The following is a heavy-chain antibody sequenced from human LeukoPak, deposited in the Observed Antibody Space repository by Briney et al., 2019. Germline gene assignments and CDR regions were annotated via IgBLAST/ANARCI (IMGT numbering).Heavy chain of an antibody. CDR2: IGQDGSEK. CDR1: GFTFSMYW. J-gene: IGHJ6*02. D-gene: IGHD4-17*01. V-gene: IGHV3-7*01. CDR3: ARDREDYGDYVSPGARLYYYYYGMDV. Sequence: PGGSLRLSCAASGFTFSMYWMNWVSQAPGKGLEWVANIGQDGSEKYYVDSVKGRFIISRDNAKNSLFLQMNSLRVEDTAVYYCARDREDYGDYVSPGARLYYYYYGMDVWGQGTTVTVSS.